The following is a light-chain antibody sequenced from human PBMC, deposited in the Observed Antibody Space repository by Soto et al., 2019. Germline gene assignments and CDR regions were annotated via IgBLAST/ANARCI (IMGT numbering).Light chain of an antibody. CDR3: QQYGTSPPVYA. CDR1: QSVSNTY. V-gene: IGKV3-20*01. J-gene: IGKJ2*01. Sequence: EIVLTQSPGTLSLSPGERATLSCRTSQSVSNTYLAWYQQKPGQAPRLLIYHASSRATGIPDRFSGSGSGTDFTLTISRLEPDDFAVYYCQQYGTSPPVYAFGQGTKLEI. CDR2: HAS.